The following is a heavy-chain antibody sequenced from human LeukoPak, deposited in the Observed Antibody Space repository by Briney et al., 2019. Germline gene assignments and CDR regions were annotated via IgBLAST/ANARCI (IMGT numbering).Heavy chain of an antibody. CDR1: AFTVSRYG. V-gene: IGHV3-30*02. CDR3: AKDGEYGVYVSAFDM. Sequence: PGRSLRPSCAASAFTVSRYGIRSGRPAPGKGLGCGAFVRYVGSNNYYAHSLKGRFTISRDNSKNTLYLQMNSLRAEDTAVYYCAKDGEYGVYVSAFDMWGEGTMVTVSS. CDR2: VRYVGSNN. D-gene: IGHD4-17*01. J-gene: IGHJ3*02.